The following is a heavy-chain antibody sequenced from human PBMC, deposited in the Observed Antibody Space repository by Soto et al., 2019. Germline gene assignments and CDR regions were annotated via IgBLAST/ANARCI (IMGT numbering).Heavy chain of an antibody. V-gene: IGHV4-34*01. CDR3: ARGPREEVTATIYYYYGMDV. CDR1: GGSFSGYY. D-gene: IGHD2-21*02. J-gene: IGHJ6*02. CDR2: INHSGST. Sequence: NPSETLSLTCAVYGGSFSGYYWSWIRQPPGKGLEWIGEINHSGSTNYNPSLKSRVTISVDTSKNQFSLKLSSVTAADTAVYYCARGPREEVTATIYYYYGMDVWGQGTTATVSS.